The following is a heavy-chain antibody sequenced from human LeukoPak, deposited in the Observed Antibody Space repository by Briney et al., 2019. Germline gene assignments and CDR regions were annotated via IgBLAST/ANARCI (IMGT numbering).Heavy chain of an antibody. CDR2: IYPSDSDT. V-gene: IGHV5-51*01. J-gene: IGHJ4*02. Sequence: GESLKISCKGSGYSFTNYWIGWVRQMPGKGLEWMGIIYPSDSDTRYSPSFQGPVTISADKSISTAYLRWSSLKASDTAMYFCARLGIVGAASGGPDYWGQGTLVTVSS. CDR3: ARLGIVGAASGGPDY. CDR1: GYSFTNYW. D-gene: IGHD1-26*01.